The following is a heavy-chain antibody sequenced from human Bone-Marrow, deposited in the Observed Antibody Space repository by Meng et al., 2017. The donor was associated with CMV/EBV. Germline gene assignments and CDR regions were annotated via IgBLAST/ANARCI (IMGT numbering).Heavy chain of an antibody. V-gene: IGHV4-34*01. CDR3: ARVGVNIPLDY. D-gene: IGHD3-3*01. CDR1: GGSFSGYY. Sequence: GSLRLSCAVYGGSFSGYYWSWIRQPPGKGLEWIGEINHSGSTNYNPSLKSRVTISVDTSKNQFSLKLSSVTAADTAVYYCARVGVNIPLDYWCQGTLVSVSS. J-gene: IGHJ4*02. CDR2: INHSGST.